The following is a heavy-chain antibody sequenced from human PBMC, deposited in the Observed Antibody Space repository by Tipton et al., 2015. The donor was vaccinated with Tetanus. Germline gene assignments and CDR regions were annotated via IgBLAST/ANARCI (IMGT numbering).Heavy chain of an antibody. J-gene: IGHJ4*02. CDR3: ASTNYDSSGYYHTFDY. D-gene: IGHD3-22*01. CDR2: IYYSGST. Sequence: LRLSCTVSGGSISSSSYYWSWIRQPPGKGLEWIGYIYYSGSTYYNPSLKSRVTISVDTSKNQFSLKLSSVTAADTAVYYCASTNYDSSGYYHTFDYWGQGTLVTVSS. CDR1: GGSISSSSYY. V-gene: IGHV4-30-4*01.